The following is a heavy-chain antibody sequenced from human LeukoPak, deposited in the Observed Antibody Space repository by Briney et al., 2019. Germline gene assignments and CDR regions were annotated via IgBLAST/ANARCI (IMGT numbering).Heavy chain of an antibody. CDR2: ISAYNGNT. Sequence: GASVKVSCKASGYTFTSYGISWVRQAPGQGLEWMGWISAYNGNTNYAQKLQGRVTMTTDTSTSTAYMELRSLRSDDTAAYYCARDFVEYCSSTSCYRDDAFDIWGQGTMVTVSS. D-gene: IGHD2-2*01. V-gene: IGHV1-18*01. J-gene: IGHJ3*02. CDR3: ARDFVEYCSSTSCYRDDAFDI. CDR1: GYTFTSYG.